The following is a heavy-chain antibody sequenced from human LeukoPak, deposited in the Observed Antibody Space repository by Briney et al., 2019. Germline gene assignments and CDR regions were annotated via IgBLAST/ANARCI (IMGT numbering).Heavy chain of an antibody. D-gene: IGHD3-3*01. V-gene: IGHV4-39*01. Sequence: PSETLSLTCTVSGGSISSSSYYWGWIRQPPGTGLEWIGSIYYSGSTYYNPSLKSRVTISVDTSKNQFSLKLSSVTAADTAVYYCARHWLGDFRYWGQGTLVTVSS. CDR3: ARHWLGDFRY. CDR1: GGSISSSSYY. CDR2: IYYSGST. J-gene: IGHJ4*02.